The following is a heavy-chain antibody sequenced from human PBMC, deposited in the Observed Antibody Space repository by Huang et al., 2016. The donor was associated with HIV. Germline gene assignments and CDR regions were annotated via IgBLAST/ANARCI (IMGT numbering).Heavy chain of an antibody. CDR1: GFTFSSYA. Sequence: EVQLLESGGGLVQPGGSLRLSCAASGFTFSSYAMSWVRQAAGKVLEWVSVISGGCGSTDYSDSVKGRFTISRDNSKNTLYLQMNSLRAEDAAVYYCAKDPYSSSWFDHFDYWGQGTLVTVSS. V-gene: IGHV3-23*01. D-gene: IGHD6-13*01. J-gene: IGHJ4*02. CDR2: ISGGCGST. CDR3: AKDPYSSSWFDHFDY.